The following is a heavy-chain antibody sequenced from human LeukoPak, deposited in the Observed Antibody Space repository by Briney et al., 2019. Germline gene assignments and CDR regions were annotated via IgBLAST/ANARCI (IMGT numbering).Heavy chain of an antibody. Sequence: SETLSLTCAVYGGSFSGYFWSWIRQPPGRGLEWIGEINHVGSTTYNPSLKSRVTISLDTSKNQFSLKLSSVTAADTAVYFCARARYSGYYTWGQGTLVTVSS. D-gene: IGHD5-12*01. CDR2: INHVGST. J-gene: IGHJ4*02. CDR3: ARARYSGYYT. CDR1: GGSFSGYF. V-gene: IGHV4-34*01.